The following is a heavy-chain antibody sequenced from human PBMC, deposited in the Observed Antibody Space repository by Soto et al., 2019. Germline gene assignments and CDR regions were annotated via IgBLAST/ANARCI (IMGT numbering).Heavy chain of an antibody. J-gene: IGHJ6*02. V-gene: IGHV3-30*18. CDR3: AKDLDYGDFNYYYGMDV. CDR1: GFTFSSYG. CDR2: ISYDGSNK. D-gene: IGHD4-17*01. Sequence: GGSLRLSCAASGFTFSSYGMHWVRQAPGKGLEWVAVISYDGSNKYYADSVKGRFTISRDNSKNTLYLQMNSLRAEDTAVYYCAKDLDYGDFNYYYGMDVWGQGTTVTVPS.